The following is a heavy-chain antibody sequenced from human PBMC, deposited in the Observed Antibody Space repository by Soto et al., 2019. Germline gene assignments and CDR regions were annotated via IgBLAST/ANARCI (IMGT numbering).Heavy chain of an antibody. V-gene: IGHV3-21*01. Sequence: EVQLVESGGGLVKPGGSLRLSCAASGFSFSDYSMNWVRQAPGKGLEWVSSISGRTSYIYYADSLKGRFTVSRDNAEKSLYLQMTSLRAEDTAVYYCARDGAFCSGTGCRDYYHYMDFWGKGTTVTVSS. CDR1: GFSFSDYS. J-gene: IGHJ6*03. CDR2: ISGRTSYI. D-gene: IGHD2-2*01. CDR3: ARDGAFCSGTGCRDYYHYMDF.